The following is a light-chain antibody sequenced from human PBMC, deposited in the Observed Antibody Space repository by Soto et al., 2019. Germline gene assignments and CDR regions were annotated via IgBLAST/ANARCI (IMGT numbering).Light chain of an antibody. V-gene: IGKV1-8*01. J-gene: IGKJ5*01. CDR2: AAS. CDR3: QQYNNWPIT. CDR1: QGISSY. Sequence: IQMTQSPSSVSASVGDRVTITCRASQGISSYLAWYQQKPGKAPKLLIYAASTLQSGVPSRFSGSGSGTDFTLTISCLQSEDFATYYCQQYNNWPITFGQGTRLEIK.